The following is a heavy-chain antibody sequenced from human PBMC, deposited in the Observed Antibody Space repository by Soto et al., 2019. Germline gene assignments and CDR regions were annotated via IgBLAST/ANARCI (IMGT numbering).Heavy chain of an antibody. D-gene: IGHD2-8*01. V-gene: IGHV4-34*01. Sequence: SETLSLTCAVYGGSFSGYYWIWIRQPPGKGLEWIGEINHSGSTNYNPSLKSRVTISVDTSKNQFSLKLSSVTAADTAVYYCARADLRDYCTNGVCYILDVWGKGTTVTVSS. CDR1: GGSFSGYY. CDR3: ARADLRDYCTNGVCYILDV. J-gene: IGHJ6*04. CDR2: INHSGST.